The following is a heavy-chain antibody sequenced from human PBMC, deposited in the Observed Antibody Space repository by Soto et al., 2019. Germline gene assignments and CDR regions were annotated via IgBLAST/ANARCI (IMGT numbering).Heavy chain of an antibody. Sequence: ASVKVSCKSSDNTFTHYGITWVRQAPGQGLEWMVWISGYNGNTEYAQKFQDRVTMTADKSTRTAFMEVRSLTSDDTGVYFCAATGGNYFGLDVWG. CDR2: ISGYNGNT. J-gene: IGHJ6*02. D-gene: IGHD2-8*02. CDR3: AATGGNYFGLDV. CDR1: DNTFTHYG. V-gene: IGHV1-18*01.